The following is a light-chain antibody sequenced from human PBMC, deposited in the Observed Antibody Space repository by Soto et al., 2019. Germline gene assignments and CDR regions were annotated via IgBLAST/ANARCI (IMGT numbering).Light chain of an antibody. V-gene: IGKV1-27*01. CDR1: QYFSNY. Sequence: DIPMNQSPSSLSASVGDRVTITCRASQYFSNYVAWYQHRPGKVPKLLIYAASTLQSGVPSRFSGAGSGTDFTLTIASLQPEDLATYFCQQYYIAPQTFGQGTKVEI. J-gene: IGKJ1*01. CDR3: QQYYIAPQT. CDR2: AAS.